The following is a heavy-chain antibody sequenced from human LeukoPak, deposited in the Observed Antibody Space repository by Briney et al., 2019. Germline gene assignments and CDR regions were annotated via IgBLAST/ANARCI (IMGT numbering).Heavy chain of an antibody. CDR2: IKFDGNEE. CDR3: ASGSSSAHGAFDI. Sequence: GGSLRLSCAASGFSFSSYWMSWMRQAPGKGLEWVANIKFDGNEEYYVDSVKGRFTISRDNAKNTLYLQMNSLRAEDTAVYYCASGSSSAHGAFDIWGQGTMVTVSS. D-gene: IGHD6-13*01. J-gene: IGHJ3*02. V-gene: IGHV3-7*01. CDR1: GFSFSSYW.